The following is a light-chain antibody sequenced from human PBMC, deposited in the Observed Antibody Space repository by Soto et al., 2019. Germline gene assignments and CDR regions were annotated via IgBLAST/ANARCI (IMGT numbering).Light chain of an antibody. V-gene: IGKV1-5*01. J-gene: IGKJ1*01. CDR3: QQYNSYSWT. CDR2: DAS. Sequence: DVQMTQSPSSLSASVGDRVTITCQASQDISNYLNWYQQKPGKAPKLLIYDASTLESGVPSRLSGSRSGTEFTLTISSLQPDDFATYYCQQYNSYSWTFGQGTKVDIK. CDR1: QDISNY.